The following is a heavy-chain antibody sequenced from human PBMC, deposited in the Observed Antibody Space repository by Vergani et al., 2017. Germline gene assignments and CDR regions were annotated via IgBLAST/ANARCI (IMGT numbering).Heavy chain of an antibody. CDR2: ITYNGGRT. D-gene: IGHD5-12*01. J-gene: IGHJ4*02. CDR1: GLPFNIYA. CDR3: AKDYNIMGALHY. Sequence: EVRLLESGGGLVQPGGSLRLFCAASGLPFNIYAMSWVRQAPGKGLEWVSTITYNGGRTYYADSVTGRFTISRDNSKNTLFLQLKTLRAEDTGVYYCAKDYNIMGALHYWGQGTLVAVSS. V-gene: IGHV3-23*01.